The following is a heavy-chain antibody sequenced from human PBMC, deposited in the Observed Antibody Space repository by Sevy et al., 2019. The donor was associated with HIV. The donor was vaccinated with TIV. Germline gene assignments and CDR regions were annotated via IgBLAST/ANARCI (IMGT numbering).Heavy chain of an antibody. CDR3: ATGRRDYYNYYFDY. CDR2: ISTGGGTI. V-gene: IGHV3-48*03. Sequence: GGSLRLSCAASGLSFRSYELNWVRQAPGKGLQWISYISTGGGTIFYADSVKGRFTISRDNAKNSVFLQMNSLRAEDTAVYFCATGRRDYYNYYFDYWGHGTLVTVSS. D-gene: IGHD3-22*01. CDR1: GLSFRSYE. J-gene: IGHJ4*01.